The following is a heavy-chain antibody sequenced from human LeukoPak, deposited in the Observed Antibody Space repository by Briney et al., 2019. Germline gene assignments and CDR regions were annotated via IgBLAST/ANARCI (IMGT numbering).Heavy chain of an antibody. Sequence: PSETLSLTCTVSGGSISSSSYYWGWIRQPPGKGLEWIGSIYYSGSTYYNPSLKSRVTISVDTSKNQFSLKLSSVTAADTAVYYCARLGGPRGQQQLVMFGYYGMDVWGQGTTVTVSS. J-gene: IGHJ6*02. D-gene: IGHD6-13*01. CDR1: GGSISSSSYY. V-gene: IGHV4-39*01. CDR3: ARLGGPRGQQQLVMFGYYGMDV. CDR2: IYYSGST.